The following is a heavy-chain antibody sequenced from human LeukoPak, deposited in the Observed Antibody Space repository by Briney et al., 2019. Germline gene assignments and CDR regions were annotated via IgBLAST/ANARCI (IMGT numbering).Heavy chain of an antibody. Sequence: GGSLRLSCAASGFTFSSYAMYWVRRAPGKGLEYVSSISSNGYSTYYADSVKGRFTISRDNSKNTLYLQMGSLRAEDMAVYYCARLDITMVRGVQIYYYGMDVWGQGTTVTVSS. CDR2: ISSNGYST. V-gene: IGHV3-64*02. D-gene: IGHD3-10*01. CDR3: ARLDITMVRGVQIYYYGMDV. CDR1: GFTFSSYA. J-gene: IGHJ6*02.